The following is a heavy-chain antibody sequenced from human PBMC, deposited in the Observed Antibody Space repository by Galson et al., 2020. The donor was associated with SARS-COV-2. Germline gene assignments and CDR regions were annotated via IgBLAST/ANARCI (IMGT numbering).Heavy chain of an antibody. D-gene: IGHD5-12*01. CDR2: LDSDDDK. V-gene: IGHV2-70*04. Sequence: SGPTLVNPTQTLTLTCTFSVFSLRTSRMRVSWIRQPPGNALEWLDRLDSDDDKYYSTSLKTRLTISNDTSKSQVVLTMTNMDTVDTAAYYCVRVYSGYVAFDDWGQGTLVTVSS. CDR3: VRVYSGYVAFDD. CDR1: VFSLRTSRMR. J-gene: IGHJ4*02.